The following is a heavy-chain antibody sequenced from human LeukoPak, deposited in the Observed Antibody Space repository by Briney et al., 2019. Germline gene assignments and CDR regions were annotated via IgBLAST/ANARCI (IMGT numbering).Heavy chain of an antibody. D-gene: IGHD2-21*02. J-gene: IGHJ5*02. V-gene: IGHV3-48*01. CDR1: GFTFSNYW. CDR3: ARDLGEHIVVVTALVSGWFDP. CDR2: ISSSSSTI. Sequence: GGSLRLSCATPGFTFSNYWMSWVRQAPGKGLEWVSYISSSSSTIYYADSVKGRFTISRDNAKNSLYLQMNSLRAEDTAVYYCARDLGEHIVVVTALVSGWFDPWGQGTLVTVSS.